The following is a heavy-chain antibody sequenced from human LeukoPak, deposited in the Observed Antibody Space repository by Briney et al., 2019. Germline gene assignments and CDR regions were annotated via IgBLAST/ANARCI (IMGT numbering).Heavy chain of an antibody. V-gene: IGHV4-39*07. D-gene: IGHD1-26*01. CDR1: GGSISTSNYY. CDR3: ARAPIVGATTVDY. CDR2: IFYSGST. Sequence: SETLSLTCTVSGGSISTSNYYWGWIRQPPGKGLEWIGNIFYSGSTYYSPSLKSRVTISLDTSRNQFSLKLSSVTAADTAVYYCARAPIVGATTVDYWGQGTLVTVSS. J-gene: IGHJ4*02.